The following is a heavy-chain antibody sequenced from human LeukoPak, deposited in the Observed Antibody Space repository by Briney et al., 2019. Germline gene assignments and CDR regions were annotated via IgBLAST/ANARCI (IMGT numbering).Heavy chain of an antibody. CDR2: ISGSGGST. CDR1: GFTFSSYA. J-gene: IGHJ4*02. V-gene: IGHV3-23*01. Sequence: GGSLRLSCAASGFTFSSYAMSWVRQAPGKGLEWVSAISGSGGSTYYADSVKGRFTISRDNSKNTLYLQMNSLRAEDTAVYYCALILGGWEYSSSSGVEDYWGQGTLVTVSS. D-gene: IGHD6-6*01. CDR3: ALILGGWEYSSSSGVEDY.